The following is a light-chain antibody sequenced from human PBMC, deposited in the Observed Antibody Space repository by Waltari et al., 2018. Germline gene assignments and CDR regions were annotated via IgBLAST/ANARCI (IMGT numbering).Light chain of an antibody. CDR2: GKN. J-gene: IGLJ3*02. Sequence: SSELTQDPAVSVALGQTVRITCQGDSLRSYYASWYQQKPRQAPLLVIFGKNNRPSGIPDRFAGSSSGNTASLTITGAQAEDEADYYCVSRDISPDPHWVFGGGTKLTVL. CDR3: VSRDISPDPHWV. CDR1: SLRSYY. V-gene: IGLV3-19*01.